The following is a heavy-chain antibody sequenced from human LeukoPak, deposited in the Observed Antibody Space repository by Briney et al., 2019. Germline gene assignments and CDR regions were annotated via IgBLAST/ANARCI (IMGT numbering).Heavy chain of an antibody. Sequence: GGSLRLSCAASGFTVSSNYMSWVRQAPGKGLEWVSVIYSGGSTYYADSVKGRFTISRHNSKNTLYLQMNSLRAEDTAVYYCNIVVVVAALHQFDYWGQGTPVTVSS. CDR2: IYSGGST. CDR1: GFTVSSNY. V-gene: IGHV3-53*04. CDR3: NIVVVVAALHQFDY. J-gene: IGHJ4*02. D-gene: IGHD2-15*01.